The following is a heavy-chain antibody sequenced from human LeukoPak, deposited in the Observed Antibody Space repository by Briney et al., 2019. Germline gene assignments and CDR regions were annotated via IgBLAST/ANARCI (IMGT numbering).Heavy chain of an antibody. CDR2: FDPEEGET. Sequence: GASVKVSCKVSGYTLTELSMHWVRQAPGKGLEWMGGFDPEEGETIYAQKFQGRVTMTRDTSTSTVYMELRSLRSDDTAVYYCARENYYDGSGSPSASAPVDHWGQGTLVTVSS. J-gene: IGHJ4*02. D-gene: IGHD3-22*01. V-gene: IGHV1-24*01. CDR1: GYTLTELS. CDR3: ARENYYDGSGSPSASAPVDH.